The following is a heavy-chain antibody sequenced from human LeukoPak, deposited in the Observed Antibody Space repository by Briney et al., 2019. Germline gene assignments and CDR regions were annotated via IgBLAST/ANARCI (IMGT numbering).Heavy chain of an antibody. CDR1: GGSFSGYY. D-gene: IGHD6-13*01. CDR2: TNHSGST. CDR3: ARGLRVAAAGTSAFDI. J-gene: IGHJ3*02. Sequence: SETLSLTCAVYGGSFSGYYWSWIRQPPGKGLEWIGETNHSGSTNYNPSLKSRVTISVDTSKNQFSLKLSSVTAADTAVYYCARGLRVAAAGTSAFDIWGQGTMVTVSS. V-gene: IGHV4-34*01.